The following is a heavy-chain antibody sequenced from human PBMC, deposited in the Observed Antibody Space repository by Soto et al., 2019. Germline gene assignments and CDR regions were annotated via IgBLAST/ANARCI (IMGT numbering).Heavy chain of an antibody. D-gene: IGHD6-13*01. J-gene: IGHJ6*02. CDR2: IIPIFGTA. CDR1: GGTFSSYA. CDR3: AREMVAAAGTFEAKYGMDV. V-gene: IGHV1-69*06. Sequence: QVQLVQSGAEVKKPGSSVKVSCKASGGTFSSYAISWVRQAPGQGLEWMGGIIPIFGTANYAQKFQGRVTLTADKSTSTAYMELSSMRSEDTAVYYCAREMVAAAGTFEAKYGMDVWGQGTTVTVSS.